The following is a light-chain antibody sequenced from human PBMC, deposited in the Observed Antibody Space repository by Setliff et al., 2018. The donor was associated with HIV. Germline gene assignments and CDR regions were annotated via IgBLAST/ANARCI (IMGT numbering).Light chain of an antibody. J-gene: IGLJ1*01. CDR3: AAWDDSLSGCV. CDR2: RSN. CDR1: SSNIGRNY. V-gene: IGLV1-47*01. Sequence: SALTQPPSASGTPGQRVPVSCSGRSSNIGRNYVYWYQQLPGTAPKLLISRSNQRPSGVPDRFSGSKSGTSASLAISGLRSEDEADYYCAAWDDSLSGCVFGTGTKGTVL.